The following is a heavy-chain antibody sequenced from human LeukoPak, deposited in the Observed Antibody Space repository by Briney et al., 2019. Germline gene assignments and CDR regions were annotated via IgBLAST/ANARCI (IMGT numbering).Heavy chain of an antibody. CDR1: GFTFSSSV. Sequence: PAGSLRLSCAASGFTFSSSVMNWVRQAPGKGLEWVSSISSSSNYIYYADSVKDRFTVSRDNAKNSLYLQMNSLRAEDTAVYYCARGDRADWLRSLDYWGQGTLVTVSS. CDR2: ISSSSNYI. V-gene: IGHV3-21*01. CDR3: ARGDRADWLRSLDY. J-gene: IGHJ4*02. D-gene: IGHD5-12*01.